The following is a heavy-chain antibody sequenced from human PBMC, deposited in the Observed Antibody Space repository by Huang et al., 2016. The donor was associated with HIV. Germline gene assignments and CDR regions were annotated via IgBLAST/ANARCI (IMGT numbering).Heavy chain of an antibody. J-gene: IGHJ4*02. Sequence: QVQLVQSGAEVKKPGSSVKVSCKASGGSFRNFAIGWVRQAPGQGLEGMGGLIPTLVTANYAQKFQGRVTISADESTSTAYMELSSLRSEDTAVYYCATVDYYDTSGPQRGYFDNWGQGTLVTVSS. D-gene: IGHD3-22*01. CDR2: LIPTLVTA. CDR3: ATVDYYDTSGPQRGYFDN. V-gene: IGHV1-69*01. CDR1: GGSFRNFA.